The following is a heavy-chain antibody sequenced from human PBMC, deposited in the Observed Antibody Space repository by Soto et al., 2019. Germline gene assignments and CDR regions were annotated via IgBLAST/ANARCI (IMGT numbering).Heavy chain of an antibody. CDR1: GYTFTSYD. Sequence: ASVKVSCKASGYTFTSYDINWVRQATGQGLEWMGWMNPNSGNTGYAQKFQGRVTMTRNTSISTAYMELSSLRSEDTAVYYCARLPPLTYQLLYWFDPWGQGTLVTVSS. D-gene: IGHD2-2*01. CDR2: MNPNSGNT. CDR3: ARLPPLTYQLLYWFDP. V-gene: IGHV1-8*01. J-gene: IGHJ5*02.